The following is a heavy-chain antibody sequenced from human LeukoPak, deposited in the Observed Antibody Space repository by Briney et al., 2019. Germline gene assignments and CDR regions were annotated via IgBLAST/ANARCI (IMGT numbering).Heavy chain of an antibody. J-gene: IGHJ4*02. CDR3: ARESGSYLQ. V-gene: IGHV3-53*01. CDR2: INTGGYT. Sequence: PGGSLRLSCAASGFTVSTNYMTRVRQAPGKGLDWVSIINTGGYTYYIDSVKGRFTISRDKSKNTLYLQMTFLNVEDTAVYYCARESGSYLQWGQGTLVTVSS. D-gene: IGHD1-26*01. CDR1: GFTVSTNY.